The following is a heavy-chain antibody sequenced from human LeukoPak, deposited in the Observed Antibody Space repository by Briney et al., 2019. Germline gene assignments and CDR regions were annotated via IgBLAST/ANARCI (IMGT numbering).Heavy chain of an antibody. V-gene: IGHV3-21*01. CDR2: ISSSSSYI. CDR1: GFTFSGYS. J-gene: IGHJ4*02. D-gene: IGHD3-9*01. CDR3: ARGVVRYFDY. Sequence: SGGSLRLSCAASGFTFSGYSMNWVRQAPGKGLEWVSSISSSSSYIYYADSVKGRFTISRDNAKNSLYLQMNSLRAEDTAVYYCARGVVRYFDYWGQGALVTVSS.